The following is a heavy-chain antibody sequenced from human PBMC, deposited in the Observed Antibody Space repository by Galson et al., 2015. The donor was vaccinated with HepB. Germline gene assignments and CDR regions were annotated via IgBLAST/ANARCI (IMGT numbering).Heavy chain of an antibody. CDR1: RYIFNSDG. J-gene: IGHJ5*01. V-gene: IGHV1-18*01. Sequence: SVKVSCKASRYIFNSDGISWVRQAPGQGLEWVGWISGYNANTNYAQKLQDRVTLTTDTSTKTAYMELRSLRIDDTGASDCGRARYATSPPDSWGQGSLVTVSS. CDR3: GRARYATSPPDS. CDR2: ISGYNANT. D-gene: IGHD2-2*01.